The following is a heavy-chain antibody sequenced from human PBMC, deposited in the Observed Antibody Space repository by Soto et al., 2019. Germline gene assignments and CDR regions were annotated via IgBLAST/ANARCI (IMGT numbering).Heavy chain of an antibody. J-gene: IGHJ5*02. CDR3: AREAVAGTLNWFDP. Sequence: EVQLVESGGGLVQPGGSLRLSCAASGFSFSNYNMHWVRQAPGKGLVWVSYISSISSSEYYADSVKGRITISRDNDKNCLYLKMNSLRAEDTAVYWCAREAVAGTLNWFDPWGQGTLVSVSS. V-gene: IGHV3-48*01. D-gene: IGHD6-19*01. CDR1: GFSFSNYN. CDR2: ISSISSSE.